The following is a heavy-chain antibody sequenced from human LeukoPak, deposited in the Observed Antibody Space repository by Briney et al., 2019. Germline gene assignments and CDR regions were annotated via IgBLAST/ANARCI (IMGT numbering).Heavy chain of an antibody. J-gene: IGHJ4*02. Sequence: GGSLRLSCSASGFTFSNYAIHWVRQTPGKGLEYVSAISNNEVVTYYADSVKGRFTISRDNPKNTAYLQMSSLRAEDTAVYYCVNGAATGLIDYWGQGTLVTVSS. CDR3: VNGAATGLIDY. CDR2: ISNNEVVT. D-gene: IGHD2-15*01. V-gene: IGHV3-64D*06. CDR1: GFTFSNYA.